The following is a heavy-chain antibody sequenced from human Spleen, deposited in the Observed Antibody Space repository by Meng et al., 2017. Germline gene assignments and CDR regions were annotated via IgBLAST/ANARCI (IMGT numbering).Heavy chain of an antibody. V-gene: IGHV1-46*01. Sequence: QVEVGQSGAEVTKRGASLTVSCKAPGYTFSSYYMHWVRQAPGQGLEWMGIIKPSGGWTFYAQKFQGRVTVTRDTSTSTVYMELSSLRSEDTAVYYCVQGLTGDLGIGGAFDIWGQGTMVTVSS. CDR2: IKPSGGWT. J-gene: IGHJ3*02. CDR1: GYTFSSYY. CDR3: VQGLTGDLGIGGAFDI. D-gene: IGHD7-27*01.